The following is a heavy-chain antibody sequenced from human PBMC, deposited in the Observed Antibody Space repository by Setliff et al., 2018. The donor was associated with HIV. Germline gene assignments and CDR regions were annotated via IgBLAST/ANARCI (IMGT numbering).Heavy chain of an antibody. CDR3: AREIYD. Sequence: ASVKVSCKTSRGTFNSYAFSWVRQAPGQGLEWMGGINTNTGHPIYARGFTGRFVFSLDTSVNTAFLQINSLKADDTALYYCAREIYDWGQGTLVTVSS. V-gene: IGHV7-4-1*02. D-gene: IGHD4-17*01. J-gene: IGHJ4*02. CDR1: RGTFNSYA. CDR2: INTNTGHP.